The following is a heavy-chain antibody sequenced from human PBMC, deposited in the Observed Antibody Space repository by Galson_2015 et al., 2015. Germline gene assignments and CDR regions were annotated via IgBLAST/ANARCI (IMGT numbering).Heavy chain of an antibody. CDR2: IRYDGSQT. V-gene: IGHV3-7*03. J-gene: IGHJ4*02. CDR1: GFIFRNYW. D-gene: IGHD1-14*01. Sequence: SLSLSCAASGFIFRNYWMVWVRQTPEKGLEWVAKIRYDGSQTFYVDSVKGRFTISRDNAENSLYLQMNSLRADDTAVYYCARDANRGGEFDYWGQGALVTVSS. CDR3: ARDANRGGEFDY.